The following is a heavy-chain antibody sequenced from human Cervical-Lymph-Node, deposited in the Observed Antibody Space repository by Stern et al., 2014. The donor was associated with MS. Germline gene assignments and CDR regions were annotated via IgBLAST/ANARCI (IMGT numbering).Heavy chain of an antibody. CDR3: ARDTSSPERSDW. J-gene: IGHJ4*02. V-gene: IGHV3-53*01. CDR1: GVTVSRDY. D-gene: IGHD1-1*01. CDR2: ITNVGST. Sequence: EAQLVESGGGVIPPVGSLRLSCTASGVTVSRDYMTWVRQTPGKGLEWVSLITNVGSTFYTDSVKGRFTISRDDSKNTVYLHMTSLRAEDTAMYYCARDTSSPERSDWWGQGTLVTVSS.